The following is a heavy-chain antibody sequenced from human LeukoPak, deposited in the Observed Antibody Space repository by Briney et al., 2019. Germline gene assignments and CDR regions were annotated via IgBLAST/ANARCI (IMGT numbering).Heavy chain of an antibody. CDR2: INPNSGVT. J-gene: IGHJ4*02. Sequence: GASVKVSCKASGYTFTGYYLHWVRQAPGQGLEWMGWINPNSGVTSSAQRFQGRVTMTRDTSISTAYMELSRLRSDGTAVYYCARESGYDHLLMGYWGQGTLVTVSS. CDR3: ARESGYDHLLMGY. D-gene: IGHD5-12*01. V-gene: IGHV1-2*02. CDR1: GYTFTGYY.